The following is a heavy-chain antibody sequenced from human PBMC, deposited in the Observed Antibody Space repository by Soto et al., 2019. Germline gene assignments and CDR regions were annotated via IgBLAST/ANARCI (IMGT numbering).Heavy chain of an antibody. CDR2: ISSSSSTI. J-gene: IGHJ4*02. Sequence: GGSLRLSCAASGFTFSSYSMNWVRQAPGKGLECVSYISSSSSTIDYADSVKGRFTISRDNAKNSLYLQMNSLRAEDTSVYYCARDMGRWFDYWGQGTLVTVSS. CDR1: GFTFSSYS. D-gene: IGHD3-10*01. CDR3: ARDMGRWFDY. V-gene: IGHV3-48*04.